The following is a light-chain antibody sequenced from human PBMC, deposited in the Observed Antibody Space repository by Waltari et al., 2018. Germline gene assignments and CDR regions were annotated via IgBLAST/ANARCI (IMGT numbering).Light chain of an antibody. CDR2: WNH. V-gene: IGLV1-47*01. CDR3: AAWLESLSGWV. CDR1: RSNIGNSY. J-gene: IGLJ3*02. Sequence: QSVLTQAHSASGTPGQTVTISCFGSRSNIGNSYVYWYQHLPGTAPKLLIYWNHQRPSGIPDRFSASKSDTSASLIITGLRSEDEADYFCAAWLESLSGWVFGGGTKLTVL.